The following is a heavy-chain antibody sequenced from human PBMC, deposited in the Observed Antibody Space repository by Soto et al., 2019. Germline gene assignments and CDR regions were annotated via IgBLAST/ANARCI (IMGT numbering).Heavy chain of an antibody. J-gene: IGHJ4*02. D-gene: IGHD6-19*01. CDR2: IYHSGST. CDR3: ARLMHSSGADY. CDR1: GGSISSSNW. V-gene: IGHV4-4*02. Sequence: QVQLQESGPGLVKPSGTLSLTCAVSGGSISSSNWWTWVRQPPGKGLKWIGEIYHSGSTNYNPSLTSRVTMSVDKSKNQFSLRLSSVTAADTAVYYCARLMHSSGADYWGQGTLVTVSS.